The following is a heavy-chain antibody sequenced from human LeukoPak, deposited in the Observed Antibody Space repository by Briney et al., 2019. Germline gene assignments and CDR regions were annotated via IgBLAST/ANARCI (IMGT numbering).Heavy chain of an antibody. CDR2: ISSSSSYI. D-gene: IGHD4-17*01. J-gene: IGHJ2*01. Sequence: GGSLRLSCAASGFTFTTYSMNWVRQAPGKGLEWVSSISSSSSYIYYADSVKGRFTISRDNAKNSLYLQMNSLRAEDTAAYYCARHNDYGDYGGHWYFDLWGRDTLVTVSS. CDR1: GFTFTTYS. CDR3: ARHNDYGDYGGHWYFDL. V-gene: IGHV3-21*01.